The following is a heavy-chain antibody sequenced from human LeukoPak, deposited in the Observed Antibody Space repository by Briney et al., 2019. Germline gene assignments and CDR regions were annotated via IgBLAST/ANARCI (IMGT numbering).Heavy chain of an antibody. V-gene: IGHV4-59*01. CDR2: IYYSGST. CDR1: GGSISSYY. Sequence: PSETLSLTCTVSGGSISSYYWSWIRQPPGKGLEWIGYIYYSGSTNYNPSLKSRVTISVDTSKNQFSLKLGSVTAADTAVYYCARLVVEDAFDIWGQGTMVTVSS. J-gene: IGHJ3*02. CDR3: ARLVVEDAFDI. D-gene: IGHD3-22*01.